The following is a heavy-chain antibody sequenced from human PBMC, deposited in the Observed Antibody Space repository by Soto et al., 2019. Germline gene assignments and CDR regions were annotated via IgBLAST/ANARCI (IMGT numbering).Heavy chain of an antibody. D-gene: IGHD3-10*01. Sequence: EVQLLESGGGLVQPGGSLRLSCAASGFTFSSYAMWWVRQAPGKGLECVSAISGGGETTYYADSVKGRFTISRDNSKNTLYLQRNSLKAEDQAVYYCAFNSGSGSYYFGSWGQGTLVTVS. CDR2: ISGGGETT. CDR3: AFNSGSGSYYFGS. V-gene: IGHV3-23*01. J-gene: IGHJ4*02. CDR1: GFTFSSYA.